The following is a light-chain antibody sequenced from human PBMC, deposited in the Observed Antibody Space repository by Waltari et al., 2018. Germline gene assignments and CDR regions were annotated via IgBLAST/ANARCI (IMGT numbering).Light chain of an antibody. Sequence: IQLTQSPSSLSASVGDRVTITCRASQGISSSLAWYQQTPGKAPNLLIFAASTLQSGVPSRFSGSGSGTDFTLTISSLQPEDFATYYCQQLNSYLFTFGPGTKVDIK. J-gene: IGKJ3*01. CDR2: AAS. CDR1: QGISSS. CDR3: QQLNSYLFT. V-gene: IGKV1-9*01.